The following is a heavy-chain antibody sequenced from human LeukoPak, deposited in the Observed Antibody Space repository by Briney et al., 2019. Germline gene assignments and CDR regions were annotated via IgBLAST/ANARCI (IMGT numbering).Heavy chain of an antibody. CDR3: ARAPWSYYYYYMDV. J-gene: IGHJ6*03. Sequence: GGSLRLSCAASGFTFSSYSMNWVRQAPGKGLEWVSYISSSSSTIYYADSVKGRFTISRDNAKNSLYLQMNSLRAEDTAVYYCARAPWSYYYYYMDVWGKGTTVTVS. D-gene: IGHD1-1*01. CDR2: ISSSSSTI. CDR1: GFTFSSYS. V-gene: IGHV3-48*01.